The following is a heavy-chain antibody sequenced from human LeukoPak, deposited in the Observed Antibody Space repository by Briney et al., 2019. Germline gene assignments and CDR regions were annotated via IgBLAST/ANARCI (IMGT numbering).Heavy chain of an antibody. J-gene: IGHJ4*02. CDR2: IYIDGTT. CDR1: GFIVSHNY. CDR3: ARGKWELYYFDY. D-gene: IGHD1-26*01. V-gene: IGHV3-53*01. Sequence: GGSLRLSCAASGFIVSHNYMTWVRQAPGKGLEWISVIYIDGTTYYADSVKGRFTISRDQANNTLYLQMNTLRDEDTAVYYCARGKWELYYFDYWGQGTLVTVSS.